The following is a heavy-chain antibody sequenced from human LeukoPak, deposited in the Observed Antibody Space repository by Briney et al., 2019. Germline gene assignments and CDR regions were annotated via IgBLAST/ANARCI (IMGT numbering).Heavy chain of an antibody. CDR3: AKDHDAAAMGAFDI. D-gene: IGHD2-2*01. J-gene: IGHJ3*02. CDR2: ISYDGSNK. CDR1: GFTFSSYG. Sequence: PGGSLRLSCAASGFTFSSYGMHWVRQAPGKGLEWVAVISYDGSNKYYADSVKGRFTISRDNAKNSLYLQMNSLRAEDTALYYCAKDHDAAAMGAFDIWGQGTMVTVSS. V-gene: IGHV3-30*18.